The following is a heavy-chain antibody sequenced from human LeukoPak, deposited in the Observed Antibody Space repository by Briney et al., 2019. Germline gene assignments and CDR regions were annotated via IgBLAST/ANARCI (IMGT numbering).Heavy chain of an antibody. V-gene: IGHV3-20*04. D-gene: IGHD4-17*01. CDR2: INWNGAST. CDR3: ARDRFGDYGVLCDS. J-gene: IGHJ4*02. Sequence: GGSLRLSCAASGSTFDDYGMSWVRQAPGKGLEWVAGINWNGASTGYADSVKGRCTISRDNAKNSLYLQMSSLRTEDTALYYCARDRFGDYGVLCDSWGQGTLVTVSS. CDR1: GSTFDDYG.